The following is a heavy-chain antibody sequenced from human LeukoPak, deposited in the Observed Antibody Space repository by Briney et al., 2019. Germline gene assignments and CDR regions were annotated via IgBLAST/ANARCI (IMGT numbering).Heavy chain of an antibody. CDR1: GGTFSSYT. CDR3: AREPLYYYVSGSYFDY. V-gene: IGHV1-69*04. J-gene: IGHJ4*02. Sequence: SVKVSCKASGGTFSSYTISWVRQAPGQGLEWMGRIIPILGIANYAQKFQGRVTITADKSTSTAYMELSSLRSEDTAVYYCAREPLYYYVSGSYFDYWGQGTLVTVSS. D-gene: IGHD3-10*01. CDR2: IIPILGIA.